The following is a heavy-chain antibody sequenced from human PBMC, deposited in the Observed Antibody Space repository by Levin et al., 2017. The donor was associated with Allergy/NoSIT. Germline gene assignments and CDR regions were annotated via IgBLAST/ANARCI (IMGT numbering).Heavy chain of an antibody. CDR2: TRSKANNYAT. CDR1: GFNFRGSS. Sequence: GGSLRLSCAASGFNFRGSSIHWVRQAPGKGLEWVGRTRSKANNYATVYAASVKCRFTVSSDNSKSMAYLQVNSLKTEDTAVYYCRFYRSGRVMGYWGQGTLVTVS. D-gene: IGHD2-15*01. CDR3: RFYRSGRVMGY. V-gene: IGHV3-73*01. J-gene: IGHJ4*02.